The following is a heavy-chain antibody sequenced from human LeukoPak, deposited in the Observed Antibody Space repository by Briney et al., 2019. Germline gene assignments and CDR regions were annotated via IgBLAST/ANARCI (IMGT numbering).Heavy chain of an antibody. CDR3: VRDWEGFNFDI. CDR1: GGSVSSYY. Sequence: PSETLSLTCTVSGGSVSSYYWSWIRQPAGKGLEWIGRIYTSGSTNYNPSLKSRVTTSVDTSKNQFSLKLSSVTAADTAVYYCVRDWEGFNFDIWGQGTMVTVSS. V-gene: IGHV4-4*07. J-gene: IGHJ3*02. CDR2: IYTSGST. D-gene: IGHD1-26*01.